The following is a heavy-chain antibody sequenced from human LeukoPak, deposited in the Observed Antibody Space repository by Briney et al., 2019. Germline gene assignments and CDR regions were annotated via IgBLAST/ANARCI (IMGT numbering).Heavy chain of an antibody. CDR3: VRDMHGPHDY. CDR1: GFTFSTYW. CDR2: INTDGSTT. J-gene: IGHJ4*02. D-gene: IGHD2-2*01. Sequence: PGGSLRLSCAASGFTFSTYWIHWVRQAPGKGLVWVSRINTDGSTTSYADSVKGRFTISRDNAKSTLYLQMNSLRADDAAVCYCVRDMHGPHDYWGQGTLVTVSS. V-gene: IGHV3-74*01.